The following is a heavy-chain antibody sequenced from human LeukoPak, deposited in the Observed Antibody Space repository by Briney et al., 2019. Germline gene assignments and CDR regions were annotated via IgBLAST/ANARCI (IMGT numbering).Heavy chain of an antibody. J-gene: IGHJ4*02. V-gene: IGHV1-2*02. D-gene: IGHD3-22*01. CDR2: INPDSGGT. CDR1: GYTFTGYY. Sequence: ASVKVSCKASGYTFTGYYMYWVRQAPGQGLEGMGWINPDSGGTNYAKKFQGRVTMTRDTSISTAYMELSRLRSDDTAVYYCARDRPGYSDDFDYWGQGTLVTVSS. CDR3: ARDRPGYSDDFDY.